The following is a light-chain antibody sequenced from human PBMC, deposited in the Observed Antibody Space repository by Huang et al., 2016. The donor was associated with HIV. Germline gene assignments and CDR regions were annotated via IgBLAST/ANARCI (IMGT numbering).Light chain of an antibody. V-gene: IGKV2-28*01. J-gene: IGKJ2*01. CDR3: MEALQTPYT. Sequence: VVMTQSPLSLPVPPGEPASISCRSSQSLRHRNGLNYLDWYLQKPGPSPQLLIHLGASRASGVPDRFSGGGSGTDFSLNISRVEAEDAGIYYCMEALQTPYTFGQGTKLEI. CDR1: QSLRHRNGLNY. CDR2: LGA.